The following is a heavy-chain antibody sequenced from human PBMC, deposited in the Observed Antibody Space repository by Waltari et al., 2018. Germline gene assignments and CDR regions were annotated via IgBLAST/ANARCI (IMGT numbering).Heavy chain of an antibody. J-gene: IGHJ4*02. CDR3: ARARDPYDFWAGYYNPIDY. V-gene: IGHV3-21*01. Sequence: EVQLVESGGGLVKPGGSLRLSRAASGFSFSSYNMNWVRQAPGKGLEWVSSISGRSIYNTYADSLKGRFTISRDNTKNSLYLQMNSLRAEDTAVYYCARARDPYDFWAGYYNPIDYWGQGTLVTVSS. D-gene: IGHD3-3*01. CDR2: ISGRSIYN. CDR1: GFSFSSYN.